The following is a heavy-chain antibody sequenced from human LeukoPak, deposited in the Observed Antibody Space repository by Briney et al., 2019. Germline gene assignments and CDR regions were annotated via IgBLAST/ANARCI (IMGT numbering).Heavy chain of an antibody. J-gene: IGHJ2*01. CDR3: GRARGYSYGYVGD. V-gene: IGHV4-34*01. CDR2: INHSGRT. D-gene: IGHD5-18*01. Sequence: SETLSLTCAVYGGSFSGFYWSWIRQPPGQGLEWIGEINHSGRTNFNSSLKSRVTISIDPSKNQFSLQLSSVTAADTAVYYCGRARGYSYGYVGDWGRGTLVTVSS. CDR1: GGSFSGFY.